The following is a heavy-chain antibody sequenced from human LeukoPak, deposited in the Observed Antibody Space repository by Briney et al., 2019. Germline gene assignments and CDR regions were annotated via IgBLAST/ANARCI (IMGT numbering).Heavy chain of an antibody. CDR2: IYSGGST. D-gene: IGHD3-10*01. J-gene: IGHJ3*02. CDR1: GFTVSSNY. CDR3: ARAPYGSGSYWGDAFDI. Sequence: GGSLRLSCAASGFTVSSNYMSWVRQAPGKGLEWVSVIYSGGSTYYADSVKGRFTISRDNSKNTLYLQMNSLRAEDTAVYYCARAPYGSGSYWGDAFDIWGQGTMVTVSS. V-gene: IGHV3-66*01.